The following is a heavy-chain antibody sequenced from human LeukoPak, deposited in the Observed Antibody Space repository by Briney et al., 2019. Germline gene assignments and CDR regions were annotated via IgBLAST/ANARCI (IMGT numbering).Heavy chain of an antibody. CDR3: ARGRDGYKKALYYFDY. CDR1: GGSISSSSYY. D-gene: IGHD5-24*01. Sequence: SETLSLTCTVSGGSISSSSYYWGWIRQPPGKGLEWIGNIYYSGNTYYNPSLKSRVTISVDTSKNQFSLKLSSVTAADTAVYYCARGRDGYKKALYYFDYWGQGTLVTVSS. CDR2: IYYSGNT. V-gene: IGHV4-39*07. J-gene: IGHJ4*02.